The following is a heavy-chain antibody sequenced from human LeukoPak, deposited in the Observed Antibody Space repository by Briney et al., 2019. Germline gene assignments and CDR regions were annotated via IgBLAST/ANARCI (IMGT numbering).Heavy chain of an antibody. CDR3: ARQYDYDSSGYYFGY. V-gene: IGHV4-59*08. CDR2: IYYSGST. D-gene: IGHD3-22*01. J-gene: IGHJ4*02. Sequence: PSETLSLICTVSSGSIRNYHWSWIRQPPGKGLEWVGYIYYSGSTNYNPSLESRVTLSVDMSKNQFSLKLSSVTAADTAVYYCARQYDYDSSGYYFGYWGQGTLVTVSS. CDR1: SGSIRNYH.